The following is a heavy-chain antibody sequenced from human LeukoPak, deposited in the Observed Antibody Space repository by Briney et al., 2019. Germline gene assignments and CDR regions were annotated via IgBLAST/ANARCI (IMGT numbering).Heavy chain of an antibody. CDR3: AKGPGVVTAYAFDI. D-gene: IGHD2-21*02. CDR2: ISSSGSTI. V-gene: IGHV3-11*01. J-gene: IGHJ3*02. Sequence: KAGGSLRLSCAASGFTFSDYYMSWIRQAPGKGLEWVSYISSSGSTIYYADSVKGRFTISRDNSKNTLYLQMNSLRAEDTAVYYCAKGPGVVTAYAFDIWGQGTMVTVSS. CDR1: GFTFSDYY.